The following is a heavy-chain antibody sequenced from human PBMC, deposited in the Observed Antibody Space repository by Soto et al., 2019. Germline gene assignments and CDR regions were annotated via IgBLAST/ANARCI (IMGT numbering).Heavy chain of an antibody. CDR1: GFTFDDYT. CDR3: AKEFTSITGTTFYYYGVDV. V-gene: IGHV3-43*01. CDR2: ISWDGGST. D-gene: IGHD1-7*01. Sequence: GGSLRLSCAASGFTFDDYTMHWVRQAPGKGLEWVSLISWDGGSTYYADSVKGRFTISRDNSKNSLYLQMNSLRTEDTALYYCAKEFTSITGTTFYYYGVDVWGQGTTVTVSS. J-gene: IGHJ6*02.